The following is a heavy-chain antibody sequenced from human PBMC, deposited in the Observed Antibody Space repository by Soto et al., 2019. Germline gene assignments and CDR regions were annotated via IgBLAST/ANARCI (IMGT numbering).Heavy chain of an antibody. CDR2: ISPYNGNT. J-gene: IGHJ6*02. CDR3: ARDQSFDRSYYYDIDV. D-gene: IGHD3-10*01. V-gene: IGHV1-18*01. Sequence: GASVKVSCKASGYSFTHYGITWVRQAPGQGLEWMGWISPYNGNTNYGQTLQGRVTLTTDTSTSTVYMELRSLRSDDTAVYYCARDQSFDRSYYYDIDVWGQGTTVTVS. CDR1: GYSFTHYG.